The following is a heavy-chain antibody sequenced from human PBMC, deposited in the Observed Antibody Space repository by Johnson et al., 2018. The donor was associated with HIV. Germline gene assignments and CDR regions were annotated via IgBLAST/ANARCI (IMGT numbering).Heavy chain of an antibody. CDR3: VRDDGISGDAFDM. V-gene: IGHV3-11*04. CDR2: ISSSGNTI. Sequence: QVQLVESGGGLVRPGGSLRLSCAASGFTFSEYYMSWVRQSPGKGLEWVSYISSSGNTIYYADSVKGRFTISRDTAKNTVDLQMNSLRVDDTAVYYCVRDDGISGDAFDMGGQGTMVTVSS. D-gene: IGHD3-10*01. CDR1: GFTFSEYY. J-gene: IGHJ3*02.